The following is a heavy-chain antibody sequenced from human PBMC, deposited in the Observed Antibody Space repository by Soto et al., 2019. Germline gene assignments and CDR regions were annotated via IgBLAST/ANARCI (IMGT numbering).Heavy chain of an antibody. D-gene: IGHD2-21*02. CDR1: GYSFTSYW. J-gene: IGHJ4*02. Sequence: PGESLKISCKGSGYSFTSYWIGWVRQMPGKGLEWMGIIYPGDSDTRYSPSFQGQVTISADKSISTAYLQWSSLKASDTAMYYCARQRYCGGDCYLFDYWGQGTLVTVSS. CDR3: ARQRYCGGDCYLFDY. CDR2: IYPGDSDT. V-gene: IGHV5-51*01.